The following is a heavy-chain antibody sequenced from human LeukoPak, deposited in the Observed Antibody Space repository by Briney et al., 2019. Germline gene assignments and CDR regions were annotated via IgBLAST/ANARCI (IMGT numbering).Heavy chain of an antibody. CDR2: ISGSGDST. D-gene: IGHD3-9*01. J-gene: IGHJ4*02. V-gene: IGHV3-23*01. CDR1: GFTFSSCA. CDR3: ASRRVNILTFDY. Sequence: GGSLRLSCAASGFTFSSCAMSWVRQAPGKGLEWVSSISGSGDSTHYADSVKGRFTISRDNSKNTLYLQVNSLRADDTAVYYCASRRVNILTFDYWGQGTLVTVS.